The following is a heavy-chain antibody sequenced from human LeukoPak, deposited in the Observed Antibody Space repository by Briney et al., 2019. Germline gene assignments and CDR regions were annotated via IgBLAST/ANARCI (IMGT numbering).Heavy chain of an antibody. V-gene: IGHV3-74*01. Sequence: GRSLRLSCVASGFTFSNYWMHWVRQAPGKGLEWVSRIKTDGTITSSADSVEGRFTISRDNAKNTLYLQMNSLRAEDTAVYYCARDRTTVTVFDYWGQGILVTVSS. CDR2: IKTDGTIT. J-gene: IGHJ4*02. CDR3: ARDRTTVTVFDY. CDR1: GFTFSNYW. D-gene: IGHD4-17*01.